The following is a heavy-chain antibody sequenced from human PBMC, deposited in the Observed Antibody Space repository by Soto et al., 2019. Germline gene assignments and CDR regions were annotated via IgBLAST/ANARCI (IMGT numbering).Heavy chain of an antibody. CDR3: AGVYGDIDY. CDR2: IYYSGST. V-gene: IGHV4-59*01. D-gene: IGHD4-17*01. J-gene: IGHJ4*02. CDR1: GGSISSYY. Sequence: QVQLQESGPGLVKPSETLSLTCTVSGGSISSYYWSWIRQPPGKGLEWIGYIYYSGSTTYNPSLKSRVTISVDTSKNQFSLKLSSVTAADTAVYYCAGVYGDIDYWGQGTLVTVSS.